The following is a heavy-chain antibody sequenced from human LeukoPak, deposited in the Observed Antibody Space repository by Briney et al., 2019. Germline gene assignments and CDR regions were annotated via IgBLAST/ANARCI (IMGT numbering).Heavy chain of an antibody. CDR1: GFTFSSYA. V-gene: IGHV3-23*01. CDR3: AKLPRALYYYYGMDV. Sequence: GGSLTLSCAASGFTFSSYAMSGVRQAPGKGLDWVSAISYTANNTSSADSVKGRLTISRDNSNNTLYLQMNSLRAEDTAVSYCAKLPRALYYYYGMDVWGQGTTVTVSS. CDR2: ISYTANNT. D-gene: IGHD4/OR15-4a*01. J-gene: IGHJ6*02.